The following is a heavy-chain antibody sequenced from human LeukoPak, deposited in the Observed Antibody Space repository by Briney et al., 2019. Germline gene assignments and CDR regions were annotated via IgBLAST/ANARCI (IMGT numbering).Heavy chain of an antibody. D-gene: IGHD1-26*01. J-gene: IGHJ3*02. V-gene: IGHV4-59*08. CDR2: IYYSGST. CDR1: GGSISSYY. CDR3: ARGQGGTPRDDAFDI. Sequence: SETLSLTCTVSGGSISSYYWSWIRQPPGKGLEWIGYIYYSGSTNYNPSLKSRVTISVDTSKNQFSLKLSSVTAADTAVYYCARGQGGTPRDDAFDIWGQGTMVTVSS.